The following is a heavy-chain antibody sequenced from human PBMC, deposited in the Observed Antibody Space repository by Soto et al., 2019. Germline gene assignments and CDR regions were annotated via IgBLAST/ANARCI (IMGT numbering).Heavy chain of an antibody. CDR3: AKASGFYAYYGMDV. D-gene: IGHD3-16*01. V-gene: IGHV3-23*01. CDR1: GFTFSNYA. J-gene: IGHJ6*02. CDR2: ISGSGVTT. Sequence: GGSLRLSCAASGFTFSNYAMSWVRQAPGKGLEWVSAISGSGVTTYYADSVKGRFTISRDNSKNTLYLQMNSLRVEDTAVYSCAKASGFYAYYGMDVWGQGTTVTVSS.